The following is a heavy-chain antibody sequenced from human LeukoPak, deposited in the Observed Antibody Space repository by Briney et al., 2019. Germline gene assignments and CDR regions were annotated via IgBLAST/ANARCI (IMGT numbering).Heavy chain of an antibody. V-gene: IGHV3-21*05. J-gene: IGHJ6*04. D-gene: IGHD4-17*01. CDR3: ARAPDYGDYVERHGMDV. Sequence: PGGSLRLSCAASGFTFRRYSMNWVRQAPGGGLEWISYISGGSSEIFYADSVEGRFTISRGNAKNSLYLQMNSLKVEDTAVYYCARAPDYGDYVERHGMDVWGEGTTVTVSS. CDR1: GFTFRRYS. CDR2: ISGGSSEI.